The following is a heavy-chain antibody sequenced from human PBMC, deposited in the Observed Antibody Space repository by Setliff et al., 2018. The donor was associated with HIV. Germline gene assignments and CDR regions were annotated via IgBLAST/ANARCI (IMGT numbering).Heavy chain of an antibody. D-gene: IGHD2-15*01. CDR1: GFLLSVHA. Sequence: ASVKVSCKASGFLLSVHAISWVRQAPGQGLEWMGWISADNGVANYAQKFQGRVTMTTDTSISTAYMELSGLRSDDTAVYYCARDLGDSGSCYSFYYYYYYMDVWGKGTTVTVSS. J-gene: IGHJ6*03. CDR2: ISADNGVA. CDR3: ARDLGDSGSCYSFYYYYYYMDV. V-gene: IGHV1-18*01.